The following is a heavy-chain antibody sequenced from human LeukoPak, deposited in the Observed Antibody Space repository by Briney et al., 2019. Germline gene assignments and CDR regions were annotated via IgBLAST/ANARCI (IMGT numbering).Heavy chain of an antibody. Sequence: SVKVSCKASGYTFTGYYMHWVRQAPGQGLEWMGGIIPILGTANYAQKFQGRVTITADKSTSTAYMELSSLRSEDTAIYYCASATLRCSGGSCYEMDVWGKGTTVTVSS. V-gene: IGHV1-69*06. CDR2: IIPILGTA. CDR3: ASATLRCSGGSCYEMDV. CDR1: GYTFTGYY. J-gene: IGHJ6*04. D-gene: IGHD2-15*01.